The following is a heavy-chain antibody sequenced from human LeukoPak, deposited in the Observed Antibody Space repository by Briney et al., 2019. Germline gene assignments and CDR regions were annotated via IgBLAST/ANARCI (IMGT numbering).Heavy chain of an antibody. CDR1: GFTFTRFG. Sequence: GGSLRLSCEASGFTFTRFGMHWVRQAPGKGLEWVAFIRYDESNKYYADSVKGRFTVSRDNSKNTLYLQMNSLRAEDTAVYYCAKGLNSYDSSGYPSWGQGTLVTASS. V-gene: IGHV3-30*02. CDR2: IRYDESNK. D-gene: IGHD3-22*01. J-gene: IGHJ4*02. CDR3: AKGLNSYDSSGYPS.